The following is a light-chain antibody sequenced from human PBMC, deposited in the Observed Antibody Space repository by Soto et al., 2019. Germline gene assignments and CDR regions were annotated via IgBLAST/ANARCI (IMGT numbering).Light chain of an antibody. V-gene: IGKV3-20*01. J-gene: IGKJ1*01. CDR2: GAS. Sequence: EIVLTQSPGTLSLSPGERATLSCRASQSVSSSYLAWYQQKPGQAPRLLIYGASSRATGIPDRFSGSGSGIDFNLTISRLEPEDFAVYYCQQYGSSPWTFGQGTKVEIK. CDR3: QQYGSSPWT. CDR1: QSVSSSY.